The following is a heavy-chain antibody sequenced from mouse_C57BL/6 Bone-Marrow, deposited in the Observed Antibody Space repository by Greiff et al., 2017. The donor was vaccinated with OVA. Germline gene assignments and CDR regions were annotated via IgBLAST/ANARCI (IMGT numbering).Heavy chain of an antibody. J-gene: IGHJ3*01. V-gene: IGHV1-61*01. Sequence: QVQLQQPGAELVRPGSSVKLSCKASGYTFTSYWMDWVKQRPGQGLEWIGNIYPSDSETHYNQKFKDKATLTVDKSSSTAYMQLSSLTSEDSAVYYCARLRTAQASFAYWGQGTLVTVSA. D-gene: IGHD3-2*02. CDR2: IYPSDSET. CDR1: GYTFTSYW. CDR3: ARLRTAQASFAY.